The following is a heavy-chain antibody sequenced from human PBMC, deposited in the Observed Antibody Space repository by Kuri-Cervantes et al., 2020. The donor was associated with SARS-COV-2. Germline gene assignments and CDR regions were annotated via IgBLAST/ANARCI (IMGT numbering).Heavy chain of an antibody. V-gene: IGHV1-3*01. D-gene: IGHD6-19*01. CDR3: ARDRGSSGWLWVYYYYGMDV. J-gene: IGHJ6*02. CDR1: GYTLTSYA. CDR2: INAGNGNT. Sequence: ASVKVSCKASGYTLTSYAMHWVRQAPGQRLEWMGWINAGNGNTKYSQKFQGRVTITRDTSASTAYMELSSLRSEDTAVYYCARDRGSSGWLWVYYYYGMDVWGQGTTVTVSS.